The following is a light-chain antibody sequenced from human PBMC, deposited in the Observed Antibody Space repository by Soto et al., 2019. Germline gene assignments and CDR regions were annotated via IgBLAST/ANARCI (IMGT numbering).Light chain of an antibody. CDR3: QQYHSSPRT. CDR2: GAS. Sequence: ETVLTQSPGTLSLSPGERATLSCRASQRVSSNYLAWFQQKSGQAPRLLIYGASSRATGIPDRFSASGSATYFTLTTRRLDPEDFAVYYCQQYHSSPRTFGQGTKVDIK. J-gene: IGKJ1*01. CDR1: QRVSSNY. V-gene: IGKV3-20*01.